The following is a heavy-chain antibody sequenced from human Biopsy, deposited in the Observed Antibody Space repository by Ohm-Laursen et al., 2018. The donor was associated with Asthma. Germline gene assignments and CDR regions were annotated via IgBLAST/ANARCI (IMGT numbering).Heavy chain of an antibody. CDR2: ISGYNGDT. J-gene: IGHJ5*02. CDR3: VRDKVVVVPGSKGPTDWFDP. Sequence: GASVKVSCKASGYTFSNYAISWVRQAPGQGLEWMGWISGYNGDTKFAQNVKGRLSLTTDISTSTAYMELRSLTSDDTAVYYCVRDKVVVVPGSKGPTDWFDPWGQGTLVTVSS. D-gene: IGHD2-15*01. V-gene: IGHV1-18*04. CDR1: GYTFSNYA.